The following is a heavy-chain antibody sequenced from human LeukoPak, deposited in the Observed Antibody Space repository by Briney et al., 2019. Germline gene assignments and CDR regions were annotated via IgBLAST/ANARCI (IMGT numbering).Heavy chain of an antibody. V-gene: IGHV3-74*01. Sequence: GGSLRLSCAASGFSFSSYWMYWVRQAPGKGLVWVSRLNSDGSSTTYADSVKGRFSISRDNAENTLYLQMNSLRVEDTAVYYCVRGADTGYSSDSWGQGTLVTVSS. CDR2: LNSDGSST. D-gene: IGHD3-9*01. J-gene: IGHJ4*02. CDR1: GFSFSSYW. CDR3: VRGADTGYSSDS.